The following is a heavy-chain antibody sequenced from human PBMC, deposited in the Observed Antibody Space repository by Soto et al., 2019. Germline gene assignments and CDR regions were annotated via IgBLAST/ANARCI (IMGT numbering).Heavy chain of an antibody. Sequence: SVKVSCKASGDTFTFYSINWVRQAPGLGLEWMGRVNPILRMSNYAQRFQGRVTMTADKSTSTAYMELSSLRSEDTAIYYCASSYGSGYRAFDFWGQGALVTVSS. J-gene: IGHJ4*02. CDR1: GDTFTFYS. D-gene: IGHD3-10*01. V-gene: IGHV1-69*02. CDR3: ASSYGSGYRAFDF. CDR2: VNPILRMS.